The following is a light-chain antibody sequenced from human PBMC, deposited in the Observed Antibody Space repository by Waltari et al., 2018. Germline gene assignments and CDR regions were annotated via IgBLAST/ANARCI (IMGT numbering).Light chain of an antibody. CDR1: QSVSRT. CDR3: QHYVRLPAT. J-gene: IGKJ1*01. CDR2: GAS. V-gene: IGKV3-20*01. Sequence: EIVLTQSPGILSLSPGERATLACMASQSVSRTLAWYQQRPGQAPRLLIYGASSRATGIPDRFRGGGSGTDCSLTISRLEPEDFAVYYCQHYVRLPATFGQGTKVEIK.